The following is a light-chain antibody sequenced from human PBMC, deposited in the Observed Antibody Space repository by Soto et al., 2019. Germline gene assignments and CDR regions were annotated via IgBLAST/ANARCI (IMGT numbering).Light chain of an antibody. CDR3: SSYAGSNNLI. Sequence: QSALTQPPSASRSPGQSVTISCTGTSSDLGDYDYVSWYQQHPGKAPKLMIYEVNKRPSGVPDRFSGSKSGNTASLTVTGLQAEDEADYYCSSYAGSNNLIFGGGTQLTVL. CDR2: EVN. J-gene: IGLJ2*01. CDR1: SSDLGDYDY. V-gene: IGLV2-8*01.